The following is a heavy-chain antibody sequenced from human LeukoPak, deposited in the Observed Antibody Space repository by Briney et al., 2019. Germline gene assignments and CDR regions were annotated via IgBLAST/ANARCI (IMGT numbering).Heavy chain of an antibody. D-gene: IGHD3-10*01. V-gene: IGHV3-48*04. CDR1: GFTFSSYS. J-gene: IGHJ6*02. CDR2: ISSSSSTI. CDR3: ARILNYYGSGSYKRYYYGMDV. Sequence: AGGSLRLSCAASGFTFSSYSMNWVRQAPGKGLEWVSYISSSSSTIYYADSVKGRFTISRDNAKNSLYLQMNSLRAEDTAVYYCARILNYYGSGSYKRYYYGMDVWGQGTTVTVSS.